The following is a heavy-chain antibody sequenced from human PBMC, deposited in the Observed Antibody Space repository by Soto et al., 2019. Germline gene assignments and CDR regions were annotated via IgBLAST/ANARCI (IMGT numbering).Heavy chain of an antibody. J-gene: IGHJ4*02. V-gene: IGHV3-7*03. CDR1: GFTFSYYW. CDR2: IKQDGGEQ. Sequence: EVQLVESGGGLVQPGGSLRLSCAASGFTFSYYWMSWVRQAPGKGLEWVANIKQDGGEQFYLDSVKGRFSISRDNAKNLLYLHMSSLRVEDTALYYCARDEGIDYWGQGTLVTVSS. CDR3: ARDEGIDY.